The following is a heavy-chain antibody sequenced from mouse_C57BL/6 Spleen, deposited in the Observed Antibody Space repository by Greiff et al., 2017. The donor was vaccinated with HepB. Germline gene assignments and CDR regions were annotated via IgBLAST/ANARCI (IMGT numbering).Heavy chain of an antibody. CDR1: GFTFSSYA. CDR3: TRIYYDYDGPYAMDY. J-gene: IGHJ4*01. D-gene: IGHD2-4*01. V-gene: IGHV5-9-1*02. CDR2: ISSGGDYI. Sequence: EVKLVESGEGLVKPGGSLKLSCAASGFTFSSYAMSWVRQTPEKRLEWVAYISSGGDYIYYADTVKGRFTISRDNARNTLYLQMSSLKSEDTAMYYCTRIYYDYDGPYAMDYWGQGTSVTVSS.